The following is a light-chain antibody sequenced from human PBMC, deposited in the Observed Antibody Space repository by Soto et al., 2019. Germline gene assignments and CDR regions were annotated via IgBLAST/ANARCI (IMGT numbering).Light chain of an antibody. CDR1: QSVSSN. CDR2: AVS. CDR3: QQYNKWPLT. Sequence: EILMTQSPGTLSASPGERATLSCRASQSVSSNLAWYQQKPDQAPRLLIYAVSTRATGIPARFSGSGSGTEFTLTTISLQSEDFAVYYCQQYNKWPLTFGQGTKVEIK. V-gene: IGKV3-15*01. J-gene: IGKJ1*01.